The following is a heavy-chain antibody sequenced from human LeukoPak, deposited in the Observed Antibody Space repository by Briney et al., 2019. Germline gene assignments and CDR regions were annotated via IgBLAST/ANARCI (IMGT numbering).Heavy chain of an antibody. CDR2: IIPIFGTA. CDR3: ARGSPSYDYVWGSYRYTSPFDY. J-gene: IGHJ4*02. V-gene: IGHV1-69*13. CDR1: GGTFSSYA. D-gene: IGHD3-16*02. Sequence: SVKVSCKASGGTFSSYAISWVRQAPGQGREWMGGIIPIFGTANYAQKFQGRVTITADESTSTAYMEPSSLRSEDTAVYYCARGSPSYDYVWGSYRYTSPFDYWGQGTLVTVSS.